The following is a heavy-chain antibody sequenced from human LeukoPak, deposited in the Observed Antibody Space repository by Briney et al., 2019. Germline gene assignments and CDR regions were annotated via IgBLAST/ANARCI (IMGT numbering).Heavy chain of an antibody. J-gene: IGHJ4*02. CDR2: INYSGIT. CDR1: GFTFRSYS. Sequence: GSLRLSCTASGFTFRSYSMNWVRQTPGKGLEYIGDINYSGITNYDPSFKSRVTISVDTSTNQFSLRLTSVTAADTALYYCARQKPSTFRQHGRGRPFDSWGQGTLVTVSS. CDR3: ARQKPSTFRQHGRGRPFDS. D-gene: IGHD3-16*01. V-gene: IGHV4-34*01.